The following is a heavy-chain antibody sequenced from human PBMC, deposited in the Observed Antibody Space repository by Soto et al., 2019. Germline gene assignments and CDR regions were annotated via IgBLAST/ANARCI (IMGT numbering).Heavy chain of an antibody. J-gene: IGHJ6*02. Sequence: ASVKVSCKASGYTFTGYYMHWVRPAPGQGLEWMGWINPNSGGTNYAQKFQGRVTMTRDTSISTAYMELSRLRSDDTAVYYCAREQLWFGELLYPYYYYGMDVWGQGTTVTVSS. V-gene: IGHV1-2*02. D-gene: IGHD3-10*01. CDR1: GYTFTGYY. CDR2: INPNSGGT. CDR3: AREQLWFGELLYPYYYYGMDV.